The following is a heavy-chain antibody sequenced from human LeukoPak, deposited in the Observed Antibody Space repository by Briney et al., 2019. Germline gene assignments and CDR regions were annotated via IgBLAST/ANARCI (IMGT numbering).Heavy chain of an antibody. CDR2: IYYSGST. V-gene: IGHV4-59*08. J-gene: IGHJ4*02. D-gene: IGHD6-19*01. Sequence: SETLSLTCTVSGGSISSYHWNWIRQPPGKGLEWIGYIYYSGSTNYNPSLKSRVTISVDTSKNPFSLKLSSVTAADTAVYFCARQLRGEAVAGHLQPFDYWGQGPLVTVSS. CDR1: GGSISSYH. CDR3: ARQLRGEAVAGHLQPFDY.